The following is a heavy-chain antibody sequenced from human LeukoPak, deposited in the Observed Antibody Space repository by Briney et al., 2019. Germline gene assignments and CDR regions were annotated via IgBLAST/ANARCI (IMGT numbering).Heavy chain of an antibody. J-gene: IGHJ4*02. Sequence: PGGSLRLSCAASGFPFSSYAMHWVRQAPGKGLEYVSAIGSNGGSTSYANSVKGRFTISRDNSKNTLYLQMGSLRAEDMAVYYCARSSIVVVSILDYWGQGTLVTVSS. D-gene: IGHD2-2*01. CDR1: GFPFSSYA. V-gene: IGHV3-64*01. CDR3: ARSSIVVVSILDY. CDR2: IGSNGGST.